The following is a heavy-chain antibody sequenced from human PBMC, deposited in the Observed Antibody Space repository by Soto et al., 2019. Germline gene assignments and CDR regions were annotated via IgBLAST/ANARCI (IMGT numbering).Heavy chain of an antibody. CDR3: ARRLVTGPFDY. D-gene: IGHD3-16*02. CDR1: GGSISSSSYY. J-gene: IGHJ4*02. CDR2: IYYSGST. V-gene: IGHV4-39*01. Sequence: NPSETLSLTCTVSGGSISSSSYYWGWIRQPPGKGLEWIGSIYYSGSTYYNPSLKSRVTISVDTSKNQFSLKLSSVTAADTAVYYCARRLVTGPFDYWGQGTRVTVAS.